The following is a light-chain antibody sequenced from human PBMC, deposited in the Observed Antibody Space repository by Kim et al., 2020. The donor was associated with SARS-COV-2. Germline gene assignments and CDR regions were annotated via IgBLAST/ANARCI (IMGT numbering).Light chain of an antibody. Sequence: QLVLTQSPSASASLGASVKLTCTLSSRHSTYAIAWHQQQPEKGPRYLMKVRSDGSHIKGDGIPDRLSGSSSGAERYLTISSLQSEDEADYYCQTWGTGIRVFGGGTQLTV. CDR1: SRHSTYA. V-gene: IGLV4-69*01. CDR3: QTWGTGIRV. CDR2: VRSDGSH. J-gene: IGLJ3*02.